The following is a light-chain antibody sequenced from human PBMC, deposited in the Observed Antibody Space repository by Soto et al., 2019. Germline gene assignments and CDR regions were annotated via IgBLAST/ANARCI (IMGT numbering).Light chain of an antibody. CDR2: DVT. V-gene: IGLV2-11*01. J-gene: IGLJ3*02. CDR3: CSYAGDYTVV. Sequence: QSALTQPRSVSGSPGQSITISCTGTSSDVGGYNYVSWYQHHPGKAPTVMIYDVTKRPSGVPDRFSGSKSGNTASLTISGLQAEDEADYYCCSYAGDYTVVFGGGTKVTVL. CDR1: SSDVGGYNY.